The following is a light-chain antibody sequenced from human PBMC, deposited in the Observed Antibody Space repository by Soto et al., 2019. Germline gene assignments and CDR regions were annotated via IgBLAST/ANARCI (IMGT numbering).Light chain of an antibody. V-gene: IGKV1-39*01. CDR2: GSS. CDR3: QQSYLTPLT. J-gene: IGKJ4*01. CDR1: QSITGY. Sequence: DIQMTQSPSSLSTSVGDRVIITCRASQSITGYLNWYQQKPGKAPKLLIYGSSNLQSGVPSRFSGSGSGTDFTLTIRSLQPEDFAIYYCQQSYLTPLTFGGGTKVEIK.